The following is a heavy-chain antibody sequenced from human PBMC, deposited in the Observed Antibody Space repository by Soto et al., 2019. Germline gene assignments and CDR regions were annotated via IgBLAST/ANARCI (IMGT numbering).Heavy chain of an antibody. Sequence: QVQLVQSGAEVKKPGSSVKVSCKASGGTFSSYAISWVRQAPGQGLEWMGGIIPIFGTANYAQKFQGRVTITADESTSTAYMELSSLRSEDTAVYYCARDLGKWQQLAAYYYCGMDVWGQGTTVTVSS. CDR3: ARDLGKWQQLAAYYYCGMDV. J-gene: IGHJ6*02. V-gene: IGHV1-69*01. CDR1: GGTFSSYA. CDR2: IIPIFGTA. D-gene: IGHD6-13*01.